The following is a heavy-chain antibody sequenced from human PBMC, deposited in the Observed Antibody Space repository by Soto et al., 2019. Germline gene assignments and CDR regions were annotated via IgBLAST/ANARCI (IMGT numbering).Heavy chain of an antibody. Sequence: PGESLKISCKGSGYSFTSYWISWVRQMPGKGLEWMGRIDPSDSYTNYSPSFQGHVTISADKSISTAYLQWSSLKASDTAMYYCARRSHLARWYYYYGMDVWGQRTTVTVSS. CDR1: GYSFTSYW. V-gene: IGHV5-10-1*01. J-gene: IGHJ6*02. CDR3: ARRSHLARWYYYYGMDV. CDR2: IDPSDSYT.